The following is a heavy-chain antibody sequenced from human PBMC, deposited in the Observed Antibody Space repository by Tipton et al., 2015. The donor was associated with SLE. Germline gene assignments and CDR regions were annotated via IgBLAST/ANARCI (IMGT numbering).Heavy chain of an antibody. Sequence: TLSLTCAVYGGSFSGYYWSWIRQPPGKGLEWIGEINHSGSTNYNPSLKSRVTISVDTSKNQFSLKLSSVTAADTAVYYCARSAEYDYGSGHFDYWGQGTLVTVSS. CDR3: ARSAEYDYGSGHFDY. V-gene: IGHV4-34*01. CDR1: GGSFSGYY. D-gene: IGHD3-10*01. CDR2: INHSGST. J-gene: IGHJ4*02.